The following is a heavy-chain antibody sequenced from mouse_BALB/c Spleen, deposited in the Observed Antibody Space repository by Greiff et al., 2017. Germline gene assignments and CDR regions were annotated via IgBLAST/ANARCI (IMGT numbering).Heavy chain of an antibody. V-gene: IGHV1-7*01. CDR2: INPSTGYT. J-gene: IGHJ2*01. CDR1: GYTFTSYW. Sequence: VQLHQSGAELAKPGASVKMSCKASGYTFTSYWMHWVKQRPGQGLEWIGYINPSTGYTEYNQKFKDKATLTADKSSSTAYMQLSSLTSEDSGVYYCARSTLYWGQGTTLTVSS. CDR3: ARSTLY.